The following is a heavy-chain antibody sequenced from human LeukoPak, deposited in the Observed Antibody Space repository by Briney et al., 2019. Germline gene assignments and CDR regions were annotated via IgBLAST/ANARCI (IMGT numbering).Heavy chain of an antibody. J-gene: IGHJ4*02. CDR2: ISSSSSTI. Sequence: GGSLRLSCAASGFTFSSYSMNWVRQAPGKGLEWVSYISSSSSTIYYADSVKGRFTISRDNAKNSLYLQMNSLRAEDTAVYYCARESYCSSTSCYLPIDYWGQGTLVTVSS. V-gene: IGHV3-48*01. D-gene: IGHD2-2*01. CDR1: GFTFSSYS. CDR3: ARESYCSSTSCYLPIDY.